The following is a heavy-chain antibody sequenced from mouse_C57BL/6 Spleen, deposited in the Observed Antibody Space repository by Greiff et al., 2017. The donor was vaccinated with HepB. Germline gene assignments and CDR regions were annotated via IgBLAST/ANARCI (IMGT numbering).Heavy chain of an antibody. Sequence: EVKLQESGAELVRPGASVKLSCTASGFNIKDYYMHWVKQRPEQGLEWIGRIDPADGDTEYAPKFQGKATRTADTSSNTAYLQLSSLTSEDTAVYYCLDSFDFWGQGTTVTVSS. D-gene: IGHD2-4*01. CDR2: IDPADGDT. CDR3: LDSFDF. J-gene: IGHJ2*01. V-gene: IGHV14-1*01. CDR1: GFNIKDYY.